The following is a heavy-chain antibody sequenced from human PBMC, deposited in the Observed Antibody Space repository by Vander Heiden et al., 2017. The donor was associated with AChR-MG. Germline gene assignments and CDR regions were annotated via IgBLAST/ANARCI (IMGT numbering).Heavy chain of an antibody. V-gene: IGHV4-4*02. CDR2: IYHSGST. CDR1: GGSISDSNW. Sequence: QVQLQQSGPGLVNPSGTLSLTCAVSGGSISDSNWWSWVRQPPGEGLEWIGEIYHSGSTNYNPSLKRRVTISVDKSKNQFSLKLKSVTAADTAVYYCARDGASSSVHPYNYYMDVWGKGTTVTVSS. J-gene: IGHJ6*03. CDR3: ARDGASSSVHPYNYYMDV. D-gene: IGHD6-13*01.